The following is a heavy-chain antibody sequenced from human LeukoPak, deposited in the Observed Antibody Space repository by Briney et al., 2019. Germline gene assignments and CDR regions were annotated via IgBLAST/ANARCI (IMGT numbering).Heavy chain of an antibody. Sequence: SETLSLTCTVSGGYISSYYWSWIRQPPGKGLEWIGYIYYSGSTNYNPSLKSRVTISVDTSKNQFSLKLSSVTAADTAVYYCARDTLVAVAGGDYWGQGTLVTVSS. CDR1: GGYISSYY. CDR2: IYYSGST. V-gene: IGHV4-59*12. J-gene: IGHJ4*02. CDR3: ARDTLVAVAGGDY. D-gene: IGHD6-19*01.